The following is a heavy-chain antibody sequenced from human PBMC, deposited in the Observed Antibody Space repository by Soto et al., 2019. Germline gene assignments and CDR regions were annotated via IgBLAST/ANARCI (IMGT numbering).Heavy chain of an antibody. CDR3: AKMLTMVRGVTGLRDFDF. CDR2: ISGPGATI. D-gene: IGHD3-10*01. J-gene: IGHJ4*02. CDR1: GFTFSSYA. Sequence: EVQLLEAGGNVIQPGGSLRLSCAASGFTFSSYAMSWVRQAPGQGLEWLSAISGPGATIYYADSVKGRFTISRDNSKNTLYLQMNSLTAEDTAVYYCAKMLTMVRGVTGLRDFDFRGQGTLVTVSS. V-gene: IGHV3-23*01.